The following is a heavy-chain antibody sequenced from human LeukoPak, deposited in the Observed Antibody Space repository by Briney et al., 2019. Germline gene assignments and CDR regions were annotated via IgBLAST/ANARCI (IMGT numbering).Heavy chain of an antibody. CDR3: AKDSSSSHPSWYFDL. J-gene: IGHJ2*01. V-gene: IGHV3-23*01. Sequence: GGSLRLSCAASGFTFSNYWMSWVRQAPGKGLEWVSVISDSGGSTYYSDSVKGRFTISRDNSKNTLYLQMNSLRAEDTAIYHCAKDSSSSHPSWYFDLWGRGTLVTVSS. CDR2: ISDSGGST. D-gene: IGHD6-6*01. CDR1: GFTFSNYW.